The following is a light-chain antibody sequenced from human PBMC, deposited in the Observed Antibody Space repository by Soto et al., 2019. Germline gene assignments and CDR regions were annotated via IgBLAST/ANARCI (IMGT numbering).Light chain of an antibody. CDR2: DAS. J-gene: IGKJ3*01. V-gene: IGKV3-11*01. CDR3: QQYANSHLT. CDR1: QSVGGY. Sequence: EIVLTQSPATLSLSPGERATLSCRASQSVGGYLAWYQQRPGQAPRVLIYDASNRATGIPARFSGSGSGTDFSLTISRLEPEDFAVYYCQQYANSHLTLGPGTKVDIK.